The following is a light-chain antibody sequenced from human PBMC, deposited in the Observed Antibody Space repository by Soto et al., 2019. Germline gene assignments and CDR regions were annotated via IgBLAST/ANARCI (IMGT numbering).Light chain of an antibody. Sequence: DIQMTQSPSSLSASVGDEVTITCGASQTIMTDLNWYQLKPGKPPRLLIYAASSLQSGVPSRFSGSGSGTDFTLTISSLQPEDFATYSCQQSYNSPQTFGQGTKVDI. CDR1: QTIMTD. V-gene: IGKV1-39*01. J-gene: IGKJ1*01. CDR3: QQSYNSPQT. CDR2: AAS.